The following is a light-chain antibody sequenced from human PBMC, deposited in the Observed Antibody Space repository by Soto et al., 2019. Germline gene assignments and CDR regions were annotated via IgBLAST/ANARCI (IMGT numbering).Light chain of an antibody. CDR2: EVT. CDR1: SGDIGSYNR. J-gene: IGLJ1*01. Sequence: VLTQPASVSGSPGQSITISCTGTSGDIGSYNRVSWYQQHPGRAPKLIIYEVTDRPSGVSNRFSGSKSGNTASLTISGLQAEDEADYYCSSYTNINTRACVFGTGPKVTVL. V-gene: IGLV2-14*01. CDR3: SSYTNINTRACV.